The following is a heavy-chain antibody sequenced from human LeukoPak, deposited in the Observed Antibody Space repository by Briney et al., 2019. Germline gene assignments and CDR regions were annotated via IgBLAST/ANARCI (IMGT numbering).Heavy chain of an antibody. J-gene: IGHJ2*01. D-gene: IGHD2-2*01. Sequence: SETLSLTCAVYGGSFSGYYWSWIRQPPGKGLEWIGEINHSGSTNYNPSLKSRVTISVDTSKNQFSLKLSSVTAADTAVYYCARPKVVTAARYNWYFDLWGRGTLVTVSS. CDR1: GGSFSGYY. CDR3: ARPKVVTAARYNWYFDL. V-gene: IGHV4-34*01. CDR2: INHSGST.